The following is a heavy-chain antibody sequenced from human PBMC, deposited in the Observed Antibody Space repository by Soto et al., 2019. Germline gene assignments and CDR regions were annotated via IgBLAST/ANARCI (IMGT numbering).Heavy chain of an antibody. V-gene: IGHV3-48*03. CDR1: GFTFSTSE. J-gene: IGHJ4*02. CDR2: ITSSGSTI. Sequence: VGSLRLSCVASGFTFSTSEMNWVRQAPGKGLEWVSYITSSGSTIYYADSVKGRFTISRDNAKNSLFLQMNSLRAEDTAVYYCARGNSPVDVYWGQGTLVTVSS. D-gene: IGHD2-21*01. CDR3: ARGNSPVDVY.